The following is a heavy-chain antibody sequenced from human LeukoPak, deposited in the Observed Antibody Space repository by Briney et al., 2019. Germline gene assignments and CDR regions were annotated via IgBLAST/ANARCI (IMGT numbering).Heavy chain of an antibody. CDR1: GGTFSSYA. Sequence: SVKVSCKASGGTFSSYAISWVRQAPGQGLEWMGRIIPILGIANYAQKFQGRVTITADKSTSTAYMELSSLRSEDTAVYYCARDRRIGGGYYYGMDVWGQGTTVTVSS. CDR2: IIPILGIA. J-gene: IGHJ6*02. CDR3: ARDRRIGGGYYYGMDV. D-gene: IGHD2-15*01. V-gene: IGHV1-69*04.